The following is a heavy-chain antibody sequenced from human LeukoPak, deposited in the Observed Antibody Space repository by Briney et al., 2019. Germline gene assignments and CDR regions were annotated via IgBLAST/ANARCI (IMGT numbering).Heavy chain of an antibody. CDR2: ISADGDST. J-gene: IGHJ4*02. D-gene: IGHD2-2*01. CDR3: AKRRYCTTTSCHDFDY. V-gene: IGHV3-23*01. CDR1: GFTFRSYA. Sequence: GGSLRLSCAASGFTFRSYAMNWVRQAPGKGLEWVSAISADGDSTYYADSVKGRFTISRDNSKNTLYLQMNSLRPRDTAVYYCAKRRYCTTTSCHDFDYWGQGTLVTVSS.